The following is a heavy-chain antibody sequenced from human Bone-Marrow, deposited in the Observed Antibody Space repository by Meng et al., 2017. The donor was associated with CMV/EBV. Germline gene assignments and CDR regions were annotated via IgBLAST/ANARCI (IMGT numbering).Heavy chain of an antibody. J-gene: IGHJ5*02. D-gene: IGHD5-18*01. CDR3: ARDASGYSYGYDNWFDP. V-gene: IGHV3-30*04. CDR1: GFTFSSYA. CDR2: ISYDGSNK. Sequence: GESLKISCAASGFTFSSYAMHWVRQAPGKGLEWVAVISYDGSNKYYADSVKGRFTISRDNSKNTLYLQMNSLRAEDTAVYYCARDASGYSYGYDNWFDPWGQGTRVTGSS.